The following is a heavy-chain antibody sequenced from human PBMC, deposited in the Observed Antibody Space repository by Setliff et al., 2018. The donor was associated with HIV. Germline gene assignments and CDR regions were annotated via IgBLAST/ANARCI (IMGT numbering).Heavy chain of an antibody. V-gene: IGHV3-48*01. D-gene: IGHD3-16*02. Sequence: GESLRLSCAASGFTFSSYSMNWVRQTPGKGLEWISYISATGTIKYADSVKGRFTISRDNAKNTLYLQMNSLRAEDTGVYYCARLWSYDYVWGSYRPVNYWGRGTLVTVSS. CDR2: ISATGTI. J-gene: IGHJ4*02. CDR3: ARLWSYDYVWGSYRPVNY. CDR1: GFTFSSYS.